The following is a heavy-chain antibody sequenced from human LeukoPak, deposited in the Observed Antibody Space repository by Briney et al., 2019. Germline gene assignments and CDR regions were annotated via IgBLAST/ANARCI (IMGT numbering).Heavy chain of an antibody. V-gene: IGHV3-23*01. CDR1: GFTFSSYA. Sequence: GGSLRLSCAASGFTFSSYAMSWVRQAPGKGLEWVSAISGSGRSTYYADSVKGRFTISRDNSKSTLYLQMNSLRAEDTAVYYCAKAADTSSSWYYFDYWGQGTLLTVSS. J-gene: IGHJ4*02. CDR2: ISGSGRST. CDR3: AKAADTSSSWYYFDY. D-gene: IGHD6-13*01.